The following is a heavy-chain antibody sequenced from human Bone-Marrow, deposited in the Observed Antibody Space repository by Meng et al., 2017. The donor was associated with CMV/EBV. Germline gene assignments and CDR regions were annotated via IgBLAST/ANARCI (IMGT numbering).Heavy chain of an antibody. CDR3: VFLVGGK. V-gene: IGHV3-9*01. J-gene: IGHJ4*02. Sequence: GGSLRLSCAASGFTFDDYAMHWVRQAPGKGLEWVSGISWNSGSIGYADSVKGRFTISRDNAKNSLYLQMNSLRAEDTALYYCVFLVGGKWGQGTLVTAPQ. CDR1: GFTFDDYA. CDR2: ISWNSGSI. D-gene: IGHD3-10*01.